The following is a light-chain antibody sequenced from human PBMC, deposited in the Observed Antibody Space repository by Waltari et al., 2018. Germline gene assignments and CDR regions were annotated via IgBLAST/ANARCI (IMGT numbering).Light chain of an antibody. V-gene: IGKV1-12*01. CDR1: QGISSW. CDR3: QQYNSAPMYS. CDR2: KAS. J-gene: IGKJ2*03. Sequence: DIQMTQSPSSLSASVAARLPIPWRASQGISSWLAWDQQKPGKAPKLLIYKASSLQSGVPSRFSGSGSGTDFTLTISSLQPEDFATYYCQQYNSAPMYSFGQGTKVEIK.